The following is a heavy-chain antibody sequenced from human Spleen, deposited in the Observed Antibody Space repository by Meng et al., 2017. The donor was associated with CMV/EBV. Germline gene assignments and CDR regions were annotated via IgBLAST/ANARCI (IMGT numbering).Heavy chain of an antibody. J-gene: IGHJ5*01. D-gene: IGHD3-3*01. CDR2: ISSSSKYI. Sequence: TLRTYTRNWVRQAPGKGLEWVSSISSSSKYIYYADPVQGRFTISRDDATNSLSLQMHSLRADDTATYYCARQDRGLRFSEWLYGGLDSWGQGTLVTVSS. CDR1: TLRTYT. V-gene: IGHV3-21*06. CDR3: ARQDRGLRFSEWLYGGLDS.